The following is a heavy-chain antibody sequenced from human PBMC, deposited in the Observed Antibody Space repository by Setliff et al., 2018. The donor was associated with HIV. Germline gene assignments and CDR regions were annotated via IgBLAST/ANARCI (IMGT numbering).Heavy chain of an antibody. Sequence: GGSLRLSCAASGFTFSSYAMSWVRQAPGKGLEWVSGISGGGASTYYADSVKGRFTVSRDNSKSTLYLQMNSLRAEDTATYYCAKQYSMYYYYYMDVWGKGTTVTVSS. J-gene: IGHJ6*03. CDR1: GFTFSSYA. CDR3: AKQYSMYYYYYMDV. D-gene: IGHD6-6*01. CDR2: ISGGGAST. V-gene: IGHV3-23*01.